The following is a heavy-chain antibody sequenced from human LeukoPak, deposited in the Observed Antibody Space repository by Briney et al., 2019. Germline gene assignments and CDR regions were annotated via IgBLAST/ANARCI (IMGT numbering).Heavy chain of an antibody. CDR3: ARVTNSYDFWSGYYTESNWFDP. J-gene: IGHJ5*02. CDR1: GGSISSYY. CDR2: IYTSGST. D-gene: IGHD3-3*01. Sequence: SETLSLTCTVSGGSISSYYWSWIRQPAGKGLEWIGRIYTSGSTNYNPSLKSRVTMSVDTSKNQFSLKLSSVTAADTAVYYCARVTNSYDFWSGYYTESNWFDPWGQGTLVTVSS. V-gene: IGHV4-4*07.